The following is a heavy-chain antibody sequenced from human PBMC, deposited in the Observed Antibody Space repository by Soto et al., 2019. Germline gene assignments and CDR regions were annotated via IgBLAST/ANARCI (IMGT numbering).Heavy chain of an antibody. J-gene: IGHJ4*02. CDR2: INHSGST. V-gene: IGHV4-34*01. Sequence: PSETLSLTCAVYGGSFSGYYWSWIRQPPGKGLEWIGEINHSGSTNYNPSLKSRVTISVDTSKNQFSLKLSSVTAADTAVYYCARGQVDSNYVSDWGQGTLVTVSS. D-gene: IGHD4-4*01. CDR1: GGSFSGYY. CDR3: ARGQVDSNYVSD.